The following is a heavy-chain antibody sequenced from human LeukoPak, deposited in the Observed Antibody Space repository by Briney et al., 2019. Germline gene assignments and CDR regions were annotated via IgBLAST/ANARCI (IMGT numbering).Heavy chain of an antibody. V-gene: IGHV3-30*02. D-gene: IGHD3-3*01. CDR3: AKDRTYYDFWRGKDYYYYMDV. Sequence: GGSLRLSCAASGFTFSSYGMHWVRQAPGKGLEWVAFIRYDGSNKYYADSVKGRFTISRDNSKNTLYLQMNSLRAEDTAVYYCAKDRTYYDFWRGKDYYYYMDVWGKGTTVTVSS. CDR1: GFTFSSYG. CDR2: IRYDGSNK. J-gene: IGHJ6*03.